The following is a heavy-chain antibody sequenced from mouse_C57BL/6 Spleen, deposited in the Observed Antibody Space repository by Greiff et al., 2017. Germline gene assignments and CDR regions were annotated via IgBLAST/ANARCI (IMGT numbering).Heavy chain of an antibody. V-gene: IGHV1-18*01. D-gene: IGHD1-1*01. Sequence: EVQLQQSGPELVKPGASVKIPCKASGYTFTDYNMDWVKQSHGKSLEWIGDINPNNGGTIYNQKFKGKATLTVDKSSSTAYMELRSLTSEDTAVYYCARGPYYYGSSYGGGPAWFAYWGQGTLVTVSA. CDR2: INPNNGGT. CDR3: ARGPYYYGSSYGGGPAWFAY. J-gene: IGHJ3*01. CDR1: GYTFTDYN.